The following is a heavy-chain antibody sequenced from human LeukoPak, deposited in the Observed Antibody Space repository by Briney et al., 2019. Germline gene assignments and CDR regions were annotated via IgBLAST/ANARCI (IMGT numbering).Heavy chain of an antibody. Sequence: ASVKVSCKASGYTFTGYYMHWVRQAPGQGLEWMGWINPMNAGTNYAQKFQGRVTMTRDTSISTAYMELSRLRSDDTAVYYCARTLYIAAAPGGFDYWGQGTLVAVSS. D-gene: IGHD6-13*01. V-gene: IGHV1-2*02. CDR3: ARTLYIAAAPGGFDY. CDR2: INPMNAGT. CDR1: GYTFTGYY. J-gene: IGHJ4*02.